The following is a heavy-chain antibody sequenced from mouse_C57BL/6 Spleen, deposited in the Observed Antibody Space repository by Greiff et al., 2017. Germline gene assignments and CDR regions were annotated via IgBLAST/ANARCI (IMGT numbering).Heavy chain of an antibody. Sequence: QVQLQQSGPELVKPGASVKLSCKASGYTFTSYDINWVKQRPGQGLEWIGWIYPRDGSTKYNETFKGQATLTVDTSSSTADMELHSLTSEDSAVYFCARHYDYDYFDYWGQGTTLTVSS. V-gene: IGHV1-85*01. CDR2: IYPRDGST. CDR1: GYTFTSYD. CDR3: ARHYDYDYFDY. J-gene: IGHJ2*01. D-gene: IGHD2-4*01.